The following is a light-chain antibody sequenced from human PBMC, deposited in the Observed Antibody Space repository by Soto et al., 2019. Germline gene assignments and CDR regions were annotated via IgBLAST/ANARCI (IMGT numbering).Light chain of an antibody. V-gene: IGLV2-23*02. CDR1: SSDVGTYNL. J-gene: IGLJ2*01. Sequence: QSVLTQPASVSGSPGQSITISCPGASSDVGTYNLVSWYQQHPGNAPKLLIYEVNKRPSGVSSRFSGSKSGNTASLTISWLQAEDEAEYYFCSYAGSSTSVFGGGTKVTVL. CDR3: CSYAGSSTSV. CDR2: EVN.